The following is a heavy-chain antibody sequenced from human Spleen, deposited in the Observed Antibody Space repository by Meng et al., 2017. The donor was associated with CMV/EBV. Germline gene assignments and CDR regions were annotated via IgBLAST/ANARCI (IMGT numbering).Heavy chain of an antibody. Sequence: SCAASGFSFSSYAMHWVRQAPGKGLEWVAVISYDGSNKYYAESVKGRFTISRDDSKNTLYLQMNSLKTEDTAVYYCTTDGLYGDFFDYWGQGTLVTVSS. D-gene: IGHD4-17*01. CDR2: ISYDGSNK. CDR3: TTDGLYGDFFDY. CDR1: GFSFSSYA. V-gene: IGHV3-30*04. J-gene: IGHJ4*02.